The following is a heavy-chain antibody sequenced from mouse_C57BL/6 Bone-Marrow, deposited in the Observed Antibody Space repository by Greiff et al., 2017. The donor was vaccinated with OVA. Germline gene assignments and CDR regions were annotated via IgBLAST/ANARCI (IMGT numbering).Heavy chain of an antibody. CDR3: ARGGGGDY. V-gene: IGHV1-69*02. D-gene: IGHD1-1*02. Sequence: QVQLQQPGAELVRPGSSVKLSCKASGYTFTSYWMHWVKQRPGQGLEWIGKIDPSDSDTNYTQKFKGKATLTVDKSSSTAYMQLSSLTSEDSAVSYCARGGGGDYWGQGTLVTVSA. J-gene: IGHJ4*01. CDR1: GYTFTSYW. CDR2: IDPSDSDT.